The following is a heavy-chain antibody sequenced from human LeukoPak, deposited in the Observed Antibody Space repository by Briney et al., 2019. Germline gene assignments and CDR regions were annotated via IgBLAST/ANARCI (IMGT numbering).Heavy chain of an antibody. CDR1: GGSISSYY. D-gene: IGHD3-10*01. CDR2: IYYSGST. CDR3: ARILADGSGTYGMDV. V-gene: IGHV4-59*08. Sequence: SETLSLTCTVSGGSISSYYWSWIRQPPGKGLEWIGYIYYSGSTNYNPSLKSRVTISVDTSKNQFSLKLSSVTAADTAVYYCARILADGSGTYGMDVWGQGTTVTVS. J-gene: IGHJ6*02.